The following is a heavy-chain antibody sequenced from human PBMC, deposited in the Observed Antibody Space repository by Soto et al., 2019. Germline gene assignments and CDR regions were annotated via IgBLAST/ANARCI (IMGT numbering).Heavy chain of an antibody. D-gene: IGHD6-13*01. V-gene: IGHV3-33*01. CDR1: GFTFGSYG. J-gene: IGHJ3*02. Sequence: QVQLVESGGGVVQPGRSLRLSCAASGFTFGSYGMHWVRQAPGKGLEWVAVIWYDGSNKYYADSVKGRFAISRDNSKNTLYLQMNSLRAEDTAVYYCACQYSSSWYVLGGIWGQGTMVTVSS. CDR3: ACQYSSSWYVLGGI. CDR2: IWYDGSNK.